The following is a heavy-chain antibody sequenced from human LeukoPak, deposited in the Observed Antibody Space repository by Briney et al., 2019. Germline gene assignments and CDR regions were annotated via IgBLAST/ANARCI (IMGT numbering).Heavy chain of an antibody. CDR2: INPNSGGT. CDR3: AREPMVRDFNWFDP. D-gene: IGHD3-10*01. Sequence: ASVKVSCKASGYTFTGYYIHWVRQAPGQGLEWMGRINPNSGGTNYAQKFQGRVTMTRDTSISTAYMQLSRLTSDDTAVYYCAREPMVRDFNWFDPWGQGTRVTVSS. J-gene: IGHJ5*02. V-gene: IGHV1-2*06. CDR1: GYTFTGYY.